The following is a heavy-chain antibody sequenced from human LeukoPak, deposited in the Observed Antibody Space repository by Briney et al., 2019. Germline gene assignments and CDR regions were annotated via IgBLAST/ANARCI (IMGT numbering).Heavy chain of an antibody. CDR1: GLTFTNYG. D-gene: IGHD2-2*01. J-gene: IGHJ4*02. V-gene: IGHV3-33*01. Sequence: GGSLRLSCTTSGLTFTNYGINWGRQAPGKGLEWVAAIWYDGSKTSYTDSVKGRFTVSRDISKNTVYLQMNGLKAKDTAVYYCARDDCSTTPCYAYWGQGTLVTVSS. CDR3: ARDDCSTTPCYAY. CDR2: IWYDGSKT.